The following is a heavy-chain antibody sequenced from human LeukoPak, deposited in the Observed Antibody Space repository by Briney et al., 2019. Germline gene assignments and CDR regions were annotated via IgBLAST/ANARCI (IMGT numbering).Heavy chain of an antibody. CDR2: IYYSGST. D-gene: IGHD2-2*02. V-gene: IGHV4-59*01. J-gene: IGHJ5*02. CDR3: AKCVPAAISLAWFDP. CDR1: GGSISSYY. Sequence: SETLSLTCTGSGGSISSYYWSWIRQPPGKGLEWIGYIYYSGSTNYNPSLKSRVTISIDTSKNQFSLRLSSVTAADTAVYYCAKCVPAAISLAWFDPWGQGTLVTVSS.